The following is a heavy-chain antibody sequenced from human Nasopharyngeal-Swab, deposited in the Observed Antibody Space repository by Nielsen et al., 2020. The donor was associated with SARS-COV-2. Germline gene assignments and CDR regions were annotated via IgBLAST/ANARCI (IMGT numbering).Heavy chain of an antibody. CDR3: ARGDTIFGKGSYDAFDI. D-gene: IGHD3-3*01. V-gene: IGHV1-69*06. CDR1: GGTFSSYA. CDR2: IIPIFGTA. J-gene: IGHJ3*02. Sequence: SVKVSCKASGGTFSSYAISWVRQAPGRGLEWMGGIIPIFGTANYAQKFQGRVTITADKSTSTAYMELSSLRSEDTAVYYCARGDTIFGKGSYDAFDIWGQGTMVTVS.